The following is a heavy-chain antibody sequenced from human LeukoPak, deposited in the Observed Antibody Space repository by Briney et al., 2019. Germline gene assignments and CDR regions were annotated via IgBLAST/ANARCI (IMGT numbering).Heavy chain of an antibody. V-gene: IGHV1-3*01. CDR1: GYTFTSYA. D-gene: IGHD6-13*01. Sequence: ASVKVSCKASGYTFTSYAMHWVRQAPGQRLEWMGWINAGNGNTKYSQKFQGRVTITRDTSASTAYMELSSLRSEGTAVYYCARDQQQLTPFDYWGQGTLVTVSS. CDR3: ARDQQQLTPFDY. CDR2: INAGNGNT. J-gene: IGHJ4*02.